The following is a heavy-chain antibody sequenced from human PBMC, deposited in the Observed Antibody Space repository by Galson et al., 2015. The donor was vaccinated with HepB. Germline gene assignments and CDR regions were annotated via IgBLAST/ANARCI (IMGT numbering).Heavy chain of an antibody. Sequence: SLRLSCAASGFTFSSYWMNWVRQAPGKGLEWVSYISSTGSDISYADSVKGRFTISRDNAKNSLYLQMNSLRAEDTSVYYCARGSMYHMDVWGQGTTVTVSS. D-gene: IGHD2/OR15-2a*01. CDR3: ARGSMYHMDV. V-gene: IGHV3-21*05. CDR2: ISSTGSDI. CDR1: GFTFSSYW. J-gene: IGHJ6*02.